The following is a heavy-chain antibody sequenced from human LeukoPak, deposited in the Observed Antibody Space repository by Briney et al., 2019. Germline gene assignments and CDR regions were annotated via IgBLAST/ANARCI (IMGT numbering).Heavy chain of an antibody. Sequence: PGGSLRLSCAASGFTFSSYSMNWVRQAPGKGLEWVSYISSSSSTIYYADSVKGRFTISRDNAKNSLYLQMNSLRAEDTAVYYCARANLLGNDAFDIWGQGTMVTVSS. D-gene: IGHD1-26*01. CDR2: ISSSSSTI. CDR3: ARANLLGNDAFDI. V-gene: IGHV3-48*01. CDR1: GFTFSSYS. J-gene: IGHJ3*02.